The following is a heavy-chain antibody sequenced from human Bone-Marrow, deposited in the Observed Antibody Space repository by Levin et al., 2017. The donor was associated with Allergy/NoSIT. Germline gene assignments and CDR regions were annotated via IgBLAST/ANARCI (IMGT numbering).Heavy chain of an antibody. CDR2: ISGSGTRT. J-gene: IGHJ6*02. D-gene: IGHD2/OR15-2a*01. Sequence: GGSLRLSCAASGFTFSTYVMSWVRQAPGKGPECVSTISGSGTRTYYADSVQGRFTISRDSSRNTLYLQMNSLRAEDTAVYYCVKDHEYYYGMDVWGQGTTVTV. V-gene: IGHV3-23*01. CDR3: VKDHEYYYGMDV. CDR1: GFTFSTYV.